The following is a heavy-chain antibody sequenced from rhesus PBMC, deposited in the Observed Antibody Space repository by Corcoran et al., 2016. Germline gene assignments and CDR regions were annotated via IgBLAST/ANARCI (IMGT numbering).Heavy chain of an antibody. CDR1: EYTISSGYG. CDR3: ARYNPFFDC. D-gene: IGHD1-26*01. V-gene: IGHV4-127*01. Sequence: QVQLQESGPGLVKPSETRSLTCGVSEYTISSGYGWRWIRPSPGKGLEWIGSIVSSSGDTNYNPSLKSRVIISMDASKNQFSLKLSSVTAADTAVYYCARYNPFFDCWGQGVLVTVSS. CDR2: IVSSSGDT. J-gene: IGHJ4*01.